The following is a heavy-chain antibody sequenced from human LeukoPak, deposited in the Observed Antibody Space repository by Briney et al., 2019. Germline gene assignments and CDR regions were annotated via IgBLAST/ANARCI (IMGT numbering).Heavy chain of an antibody. J-gene: IGHJ3*02. Sequence: GGSLRLSCAASGFTFSNYAMSWVRQAPGKGLEWVSAISGSGSSTYYADSVKGRFTISRDNSKNTLYLQMNSLRAEDTAVYYCAKDSGVRYSYGYGHAFDIWGQGTMVTVSS. CDR2: ISGSGSST. CDR3: AKDSGVRYSYGYGHAFDI. CDR1: GFTFSNYA. D-gene: IGHD5-18*01. V-gene: IGHV3-23*01.